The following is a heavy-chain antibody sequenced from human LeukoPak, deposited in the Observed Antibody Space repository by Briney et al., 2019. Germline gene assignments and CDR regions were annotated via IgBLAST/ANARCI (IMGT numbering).Heavy chain of an antibody. CDR2: IRYDGSNK. D-gene: IGHD3-10*01. CDR3: ARFRIWFGDWFDP. CDR1: GSTFSSYG. J-gene: IGHJ5*02. Sequence: GGSLRLSCAASGSTFSSYGMHWVRQAPGKGLEWVAFIRYDGSNKYYADSVKGRFTISRDNSKNTLYLQMNSLRAEDTAVYYCARFRIWFGDWFDPWGQGTLVTVSS. V-gene: IGHV3-30*02.